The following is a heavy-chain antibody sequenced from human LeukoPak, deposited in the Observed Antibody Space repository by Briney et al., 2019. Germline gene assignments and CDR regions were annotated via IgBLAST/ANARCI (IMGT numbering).Heavy chain of an antibody. J-gene: IGHJ4*02. CDR1: GGSISGYY. Sequence: SETLSLTCTVSGGSISGYYLNWIRQSPGKGLEWIAYIHYSGSTHYKPSLKSRVSVSLDTSKNQFALILSSVTATDTAVYYCARFSCTTWAFDLWGQGTLVAVSS. CDR2: IHYSGST. CDR3: ARFSCTTWAFDL. D-gene: IGHD1-14*01. V-gene: IGHV4-59*08.